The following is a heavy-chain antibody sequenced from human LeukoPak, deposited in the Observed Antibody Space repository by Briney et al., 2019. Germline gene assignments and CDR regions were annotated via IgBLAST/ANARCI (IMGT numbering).Heavy chain of an antibody. D-gene: IGHD3-10*01. CDR2: ISYDGSNK. CDR1: GFTFSSYA. V-gene: IGHV3-30-3*01. Sequence: GGPLRLSCAASGFTFSSYAMHWVRQAPGKGLEWVAVISYDGSNKYYADSVKGRFTISRDNSKNTLYLQMNSLRAEDTAVYYCARDVRLLWFGELEFDYWGQGTLVTVSS. J-gene: IGHJ4*02. CDR3: ARDVRLLWFGELEFDY.